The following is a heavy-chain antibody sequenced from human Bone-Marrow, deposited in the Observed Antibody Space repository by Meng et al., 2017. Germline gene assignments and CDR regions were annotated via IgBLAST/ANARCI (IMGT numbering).Heavy chain of an antibody. CDR3: ARGGYSYGLVGIFDY. J-gene: IGHJ4*02. D-gene: IGHD5-18*01. CDR1: GGTFSSYA. CDR2: IIPIFGTA. Sequence: HGQRVQYGAEVKKAGASGKGSCKASGGTFSSYAISWVRQAPGQGLEWMGGIIPIFGTANYAQKFQGRVTITADKSTSTAYMELSSLRSEDTAVYYCARGGYSYGLVGIFDYWGQGTLVTVSS. V-gene: IGHV1-69*06.